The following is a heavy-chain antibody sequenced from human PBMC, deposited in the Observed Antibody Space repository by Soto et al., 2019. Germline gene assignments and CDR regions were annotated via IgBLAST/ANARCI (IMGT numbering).Heavy chain of an antibody. D-gene: IGHD2-15*01. J-gene: IGHJ6*02. CDR2: FDPEDGET. Sequence: ASVKVSCKVSGYTLTELSMHWVRQAPGKGLEWMGGFDPEDGETIYAQKFQGRVTMTEDTSTDTAYMELSSLRSEDTTVYYCATLLSYCSGGSCYHYYYYGMDVWGQGTTVTVSS. V-gene: IGHV1-24*01. CDR1: GYTLTELS. CDR3: ATLLSYCSGGSCYHYYYYGMDV.